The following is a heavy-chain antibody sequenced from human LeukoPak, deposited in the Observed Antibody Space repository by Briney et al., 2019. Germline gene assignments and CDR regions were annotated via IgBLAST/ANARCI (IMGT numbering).Heavy chain of an antibody. CDR1: GFTVSSNY. J-gene: IGHJ4*02. Sequence: GGSLRLSCAASGFTVSSNYMSWVRQAPGKGLEWVSVIYSGGSTYYADSVKGRFTVSRDNSKSTLYLQMNSLRAEDTAVYYCARGNTGYNSNWGRDFDCWGQGTLVTVSS. CDR3: ARGNTGYNSNWGRDFDC. D-gene: IGHD4-11*01. V-gene: IGHV3-53*01. CDR2: IYSGGST.